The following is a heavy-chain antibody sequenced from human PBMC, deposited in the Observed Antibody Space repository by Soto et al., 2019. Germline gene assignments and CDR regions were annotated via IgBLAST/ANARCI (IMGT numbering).Heavy chain of an antibody. Sequence: GGSLRLSCAASGFTFSSYWMHWVRQAPGKGLVWVSRINSDGSSTSYADSVKGRFTISRDNAKNTLILQMNSLRAEDTAVYYCARDAGTGAIDAFDIWGQGTMVTVSS. CDR3: ARDAGTGAIDAFDI. CDR2: INSDGSST. D-gene: IGHD7-27*01. J-gene: IGHJ3*02. V-gene: IGHV3-74*01. CDR1: GFTFSSYW.